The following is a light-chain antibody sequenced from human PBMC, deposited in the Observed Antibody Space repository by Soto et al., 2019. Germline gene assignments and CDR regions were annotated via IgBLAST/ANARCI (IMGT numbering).Light chain of an antibody. CDR3: VLYMGSGICV. Sequence: QTVVTQEPSFSVSHGGTVTLTCGLSSGSVSTGYYPSWYQQTPGQAPRTLIYSTDTRSSGVPDRFSGSILGNKAALTITGAQADDESDYYCVLYMGSGICVFGGGTNLTVL. CDR1: SGSVSTGYY. V-gene: IGLV8-61*01. J-gene: IGLJ3*02. CDR2: STD.